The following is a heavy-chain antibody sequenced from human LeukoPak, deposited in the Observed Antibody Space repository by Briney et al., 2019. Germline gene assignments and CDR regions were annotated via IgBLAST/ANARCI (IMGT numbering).Heavy chain of an antibody. V-gene: IGHV1-69*05. CDR2: IIPIFGTA. CDR1: GGTFTSYA. CDR3: AREREGDFDY. D-gene: IGHD3-16*01. J-gene: IGHJ4*02. Sequence: SVKVSCKASGGTFTSYAISWVRQAHGQGLEWMGGIIPIFGTANYAQKFQGRVTITTDESTSTAYMELSSLRSEDTAVYYCAREREGDFDYWGQGTLLTVSS.